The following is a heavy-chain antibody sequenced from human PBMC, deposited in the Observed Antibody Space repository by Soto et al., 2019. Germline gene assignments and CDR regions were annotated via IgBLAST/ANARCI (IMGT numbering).Heavy chain of an antibody. CDR1: GGSISSGGYY. J-gene: IGHJ4*02. CDR2: IYYSGST. Sequence: PSETLSLTCTVSGGSISSGGYYWSWIRQHPGEGLEWIGYIYYSGSTYYNPSLRSRVTISVDTSKNQFSLELSSVTAADTAVYYCAAGQVLGYWGQRTLVTVSS. V-gene: IGHV4-31*03. CDR3: AAGQVLGY.